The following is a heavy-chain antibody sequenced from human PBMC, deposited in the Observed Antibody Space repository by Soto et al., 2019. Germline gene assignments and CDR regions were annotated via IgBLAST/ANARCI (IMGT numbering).Heavy chain of an antibody. CDR2: ISGSGGST. V-gene: IGHV3-23*01. CDR3: AKGSSRDYYYYMDV. Sequence: GSLRLSCAASGFTFSSYAMSWVRQAPGKGLEWVSAISGSGGSTYYADSVKGRFTISRDNSKNTLYLQMNSLRAEDTAVYYCAKGSSRDYYYYMDVWGKGTTVTVSS. D-gene: IGHD2-2*01. J-gene: IGHJ6*03. CDR1: GFTFSSYA.